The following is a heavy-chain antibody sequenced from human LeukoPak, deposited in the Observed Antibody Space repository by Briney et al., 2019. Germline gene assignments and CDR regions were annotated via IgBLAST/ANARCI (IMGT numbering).Heavy chain of an antibody. CDR2: ISGSGGST. J-gene: IGHJ4*02. V-gene: IGHV3-23*01. CDR3: ATLVGALKPGDY. CDR1: GFTFSTYA. D-gene: IGHD1-26*01. Sequence: GGSLRLSCAASGFTFSTYAMSWVRQAPAKGLEWVSAISGSGGSTYYADSVKGRFTISRDNSKNTLYLQMNSLRAEDTAVCYCATLVGALKPGDYWGQGTLVTVSS.